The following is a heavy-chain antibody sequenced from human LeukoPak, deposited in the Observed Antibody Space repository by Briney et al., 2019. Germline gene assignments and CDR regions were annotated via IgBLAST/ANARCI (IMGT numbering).Heavy chain of an antibody. CDR2: ISAYNGDT. J-gene: IGHJ4*01. D-gene: IGHD3-22*01. V-gene: IGHV1-18*01. CDR1: GYTFMRYG. CDR3: ARDQGNGYLREY. Sequence: ASVKASCKASGYTFMRYGFMCVRQAPGQGLEWMGWISAYNGDTNYAQKVQGRVTITTDTSTTTAYMELRSLRSDDTAVYYCARDQGNGYLREYWGHGTLVTVSS.